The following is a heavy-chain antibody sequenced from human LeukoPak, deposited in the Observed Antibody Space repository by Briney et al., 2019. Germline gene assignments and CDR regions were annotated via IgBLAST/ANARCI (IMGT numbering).Heavy chain of an antibody. Sequence: SETLSLTCAVYGGSFSGYYWSWIRQPPGKGLEWIGEINHSGSTNYNPSLKSRVTISVDTSKNQFSLKLSSVTAADTAVYYCAREIGSTVTTAYWGQGTLVTVSS. D-gene: IGHD4-17*01. V-gene: IGHV4-34*01. J-gene: IGHJ4*02. CDR3: AREIGSTVTTAY. CDR2: INHSGST. CDR1: GGSFSGYY.